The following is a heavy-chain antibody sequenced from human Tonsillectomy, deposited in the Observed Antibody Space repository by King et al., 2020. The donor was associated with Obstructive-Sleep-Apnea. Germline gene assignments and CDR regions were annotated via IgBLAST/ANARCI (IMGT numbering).Heavy chain of an antibody. CDR2: ISYDGSNK. D-gene: IGHD6-13*01. V-gene: IGHV3-30*18. CDR3: AKDIASGQQLVPDDAFDI. CDR1: GFTFSSYG. J-gene: IGHJ3*02. Sequence: VQLVESGGGVVQPGRSLRLSCAASGFTFSSYGMHWVRQAPGKGLEWVAVISYDGSNKYYADSVKGRFTISRDNSKNTLYLQMNSLRAEDTAVYYCAKDIASGQQLVPDDAFDIWGQGTMVTVSS.